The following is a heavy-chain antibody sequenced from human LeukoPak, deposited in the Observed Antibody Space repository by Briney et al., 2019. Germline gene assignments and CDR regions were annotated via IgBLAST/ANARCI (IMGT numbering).Heavy chain of an antibody. V-gene: IGHV1-18*01. CDR2: ISAYNGNT. J-gene: IGHJ6*03. CDR3: ARDWRPYYYYMDV. CDR1: GYTFTSYD. D-gene: IGHD3-3*01. Sequence: ASVKVSCKASGYTFTSYDINWVRQAAGQGLEWMGWISAYNGNTNYAQKLQGRVTMTTDTSTSTAYMELRSLRSDDTAVYYCARDWRPYYYYMDVWGKGTTVTISS.